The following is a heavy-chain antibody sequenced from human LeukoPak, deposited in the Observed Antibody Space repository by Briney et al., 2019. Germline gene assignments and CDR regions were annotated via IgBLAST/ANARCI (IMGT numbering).Heavy chain of an antibody. Sequence: GRSLRLSCAASGFTFSSYGMHWVRQAPGKGLEWVAVISYDGSNKYYADSVKGRFTISRDNSKNTLYLQMNSLRAKDTAVYYCAKVLGGYVPFDYWGQGTLVTVSS. CDR3: AKVLGGYVPFDY. D-gene: IGHD3-22*01. V-gene: IGHV3-30*18. CDR1: GFTFSSYG. J-gene: IGHJ4*02. CDR2: ISYDGSNK.